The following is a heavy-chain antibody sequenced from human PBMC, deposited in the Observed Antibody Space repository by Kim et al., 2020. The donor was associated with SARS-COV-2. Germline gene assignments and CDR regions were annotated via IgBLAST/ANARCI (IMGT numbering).Heavy chain of an antibody. V-gene: IGHV3-33*01. D-gene: IGHD1-26*01. Sequence: GGSLRLSCAASGFTFSSYGMHWVRQAPGKGLEWVAVIWYDGSNKYYADSVKGRFTISRDNSKNTLYLQMNSLRAEDTAVYYCARAVLSREPNYYYYGMDVWGQGTTVTVSS. CDR2: IWYDGSNK. CDR1: GFTFSSYG. J-gene: IGHJ6*02. CDR3: ARAVLSREPNYYYYGMDV.